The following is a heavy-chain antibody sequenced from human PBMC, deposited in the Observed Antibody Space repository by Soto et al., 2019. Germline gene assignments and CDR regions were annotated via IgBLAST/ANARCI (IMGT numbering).Heavy chain of an antibody. D-gene: IGHD6-13*01. V-gene: IGHV4-59*01. Sequence: SGTLSLTCTVSGGSISSYFYIWVRQPPGKGLEWIGSVYYTGTADYNPSLKSRVTISVDTSKTQFSLNLRSVTAADTAVYYCARDLAAVPRAFDYWGRGTLVTVSS. CDR1: GGSISSYF. J-gene: IGHJ4*02. CDR3: ARDLAAVPRAFDY. CDR2: VYYTGTA.